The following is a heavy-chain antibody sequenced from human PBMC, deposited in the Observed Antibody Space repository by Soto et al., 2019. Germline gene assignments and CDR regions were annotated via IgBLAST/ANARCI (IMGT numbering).Heavy chain of an antibody. CDR1: GGSFNRHT. J-gene: IGHJ4*02. CDR3: ARGWGYDSTDYYYAY. CDR2: IIPIFGTA. V-gene: IGHV1-69*01. D-gene: IGHD3-22*01. Sequence: QVQLVQSGAEVRKPGSSVRVSCKASGGSFNRHTISWVRQAPGQGLEWMGGIIPIFGTANHAQKFQGGVTIIADESTSTVYRELSSLRSDDTAIYYCARGWGYDSTDYYYAYWGQGTLVIVSS.